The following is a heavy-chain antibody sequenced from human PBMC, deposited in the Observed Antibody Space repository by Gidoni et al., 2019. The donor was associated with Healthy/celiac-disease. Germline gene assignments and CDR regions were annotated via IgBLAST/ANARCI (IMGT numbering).Heavy chain of an antibody. Sequence: QVQLVESGGGVVQPGRSPSISCAASGFTFSSDGMTWVRQAPGKGLEWVAVIWDDASNKYYADSVMGRFTISRDNSKNTLYLQMNSLRAEDTAGYYCARVSTPTGYSSSWYGDWFDPWGQGTLVTVSS. CDR3: ARVSTPTGYSSSWYGDWFDP. V-gene: IGHV3-33*01. D-gene: IGHD6-13*01. J-gene: IGHJ5*02. CDR1: GFTFSSDG. CDR2: IWDDASNK.